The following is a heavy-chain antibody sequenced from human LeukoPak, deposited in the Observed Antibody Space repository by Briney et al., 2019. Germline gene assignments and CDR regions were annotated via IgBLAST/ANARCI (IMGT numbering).Heavy chain of an antibody. Sequence: GGSLRLSCAASGFTFIKYSMTWVRQAPEKGLEWVANIKEDGSEKYYVDSVKGRFTISRDNARNSLYLQMNSLRAEDTAVYYCATSTLGYCSSTSCYGDAFDIWGQGTMVTVSS. CDR1: GFTFIKYS. J-gene: IGHJ3*02. CDR2: IKEDGSEK. D-gene: IGHD2-2*01. CDR3: ATSTLGYCSSTSCYGDAFDI. V-gene: IGHV3-7*01.